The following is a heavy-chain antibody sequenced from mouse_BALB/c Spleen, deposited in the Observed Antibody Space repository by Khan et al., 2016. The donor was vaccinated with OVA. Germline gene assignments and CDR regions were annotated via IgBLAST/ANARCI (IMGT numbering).Heavy chain of an antibody. V-gene: IGHV1-4*01. CDR1: GYTFTSYT. D-gene: IGHD2-14*01. J-gene: IGHJ3*01. Sequence: QVQLKESGAELARPGASVKMSCKASGYTFTSYTIHWIKKRPGQGLEWIGYINPTNGYTNYNQKFKDKATLTTDKSSTTAYLQQCSLTTYETTVYTCVRDGAYHRSNGWFDYWGQGTLVTVSA. CDR3: VRDGAYHRSNGWFDY. CDR2: INPTNGYT.